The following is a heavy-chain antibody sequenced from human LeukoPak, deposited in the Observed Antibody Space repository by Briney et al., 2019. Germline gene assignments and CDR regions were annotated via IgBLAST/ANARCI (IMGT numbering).Heavy chain of an antibody. CDR2: IYYSGST. Sequence: PSETLSLTCTVSGGSISSGGYYWSWIRQHPGKGLEWIGYIYYSGSTYYNPSLKSRVTISVDTSKNQFSPKLSSVTAADTAVYYCASLPDPLYCSGGSCYSGFDPWGQGTLVTVSS. J-gene: IGHJ5*02. CDR3: ASLPDPLYCSGGSCYSGFDP. CDR1: GGSISSGGYY. D-gene: IGHD2-15*01. V-gene: IGHV4-31*03.